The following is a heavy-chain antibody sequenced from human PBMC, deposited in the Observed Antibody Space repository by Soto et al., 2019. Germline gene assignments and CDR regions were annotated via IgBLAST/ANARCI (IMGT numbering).Heavy chain of an antibody. J-gene: IGHJ4*02. CDR2: IHGDGITT. CDR3: GRGSGPRGRPY. D-gene: IGHD6-25*01. V-gene: IGHV3-74*01. CDR1: GFIFNNYW. Sequence: GSLRLSCAASGFIFNNYWMHWVRQAPGKGLVWVARIHGDGITTTYVDSVKGRFTISRDNAKNTVYLQMNGLRAEDTAVYYCGRGSGPRGRPYWGQGILVTVSS.